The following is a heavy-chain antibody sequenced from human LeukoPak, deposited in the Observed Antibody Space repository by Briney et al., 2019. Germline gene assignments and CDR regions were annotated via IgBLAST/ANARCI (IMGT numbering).Heavy chain of an antibody. J-gene: IGHJ4*02. CDR2: TNPYNGNT. CDR3: ATSGYTSSWYSL. D-gene: IGHD6-13*01. Sequence: ASVKVSCKASGGTFSSYAISWVRQAPGQGLQWVGWTNPYNGNTHYAQNLQDRVTMTTDTSTSTAYMELRSLRSDDTAVYYCATSGYTSSWYSLWGQGTLVTVSS. CDR1: GGTFSSYA. V-gene: IGHV1-18*01.